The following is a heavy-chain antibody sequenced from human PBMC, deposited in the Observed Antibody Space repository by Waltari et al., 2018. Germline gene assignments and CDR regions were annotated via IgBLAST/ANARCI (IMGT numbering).Heavy chain of an antibody. CDR2: ISDDGNYI. V-gene: IGHV3-30*03. CDR1: GFPFSSYG. CDR3: ARRGWEILRGFDY. D-gene: IGHD1-26*01. Sequence: QVQLVESGGGVVQPGRSLRLSCAASGFPFSSYGMHWGRQAPGKGLEWVAVISDDGNYIYYADSVKGRFTISRDNSKNTVFLQMNSLKSEDTAVDYCARRGWEILRGFDYWGQGTLVTVSS. J-gene: IGHJ4*02.